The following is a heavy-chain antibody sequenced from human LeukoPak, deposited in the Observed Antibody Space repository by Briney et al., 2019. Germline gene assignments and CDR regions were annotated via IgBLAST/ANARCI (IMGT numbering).Heavy chain of an antibody. D-gene: IGHD3-10*01. CDR3: ARFLVYGSGSYGSYFDY. CDR2: INPNSGGT. J-gene: IGHJ4*02. V-gene: IGHV1-2*02. CDR1: GYTFTGYY. Sequence: ASVKVSCKASGYTFTGYYMHWVRQAPGLGLEWMGWINPNSGGTNYAQKFQGRVTMTRDTSISTAYMELSRLRSDDTAVYYCARFLVYGSGSYGSYFDYWGQGTLVTVSS.